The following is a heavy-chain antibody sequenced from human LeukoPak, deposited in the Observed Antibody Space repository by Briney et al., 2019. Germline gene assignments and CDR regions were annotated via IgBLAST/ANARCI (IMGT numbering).Heavy chain of an antibody. CDR2: IRFDGNDK. D-gene: IGHD2-8*01. J-gene: IGHJ6*03. CDR1: GFTFSSYG. V-gene: IGHV3-30*02. Sequence: PGGSLRLSCAASGFTFSSYGMHWVRQAPGKGLEWVAFIRFDGNDKYHADSVKGRFTISRDNSKNTLYLQMNSLRAEDTAAYYCAKDPRSYCTNGICYTLNNYYYMDVWGKGTTVTVSS. CDR3: AKDPRSYCTNGICYTLNNYYYMDV.